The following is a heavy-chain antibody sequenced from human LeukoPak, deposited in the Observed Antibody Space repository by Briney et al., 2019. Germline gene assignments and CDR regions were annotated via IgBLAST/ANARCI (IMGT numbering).Heavy chain of an antibody. Sequence: PSQTLSLTCTVSGGSISSGSYYWSWIRQPAGKRLEWIGRIYTSGSTNYNPSLKSRVTMSVDTSKNQFSLKLSSVTAADTAVYYCGRDGGYSNGFNYLDYWGQGTLVTVSS. J-gene: IGHJ4*02. V-gene: IGHV4-61*02. CDR1: GGSISSGSYY. CDR3: GRDGGYSNGFNYLDY. CDR2: IYTSGST. D-gene: IGHD5-18*01.